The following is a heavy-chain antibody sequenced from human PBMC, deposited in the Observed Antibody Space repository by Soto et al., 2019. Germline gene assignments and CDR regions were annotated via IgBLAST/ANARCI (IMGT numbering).Heavy chain of an antibody. D-gene: IGHD2-21*02. Sequence: QVQLVQSGAEVKKPGSSVRVSCRSSGDTFSSYIVNWLRLAPGRGLEWMGRVIPVLITTDYAQNFRGRVTISADRSTNTVYLDLSSLRSDDTAVYYCARRRYCGYDCYHKHYYGMDVWGQGSLVTVAS. J-gene: IGHJ6*02. CDR3: ARRRYCGYDCYHKHYYGMDV. V-gene: IGHV1-69*08. CDR1: GDTFSSYI. CDR2: VIPVLITT.